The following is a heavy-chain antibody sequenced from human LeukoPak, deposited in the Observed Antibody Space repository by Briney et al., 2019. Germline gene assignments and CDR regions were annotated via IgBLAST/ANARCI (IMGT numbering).Heavy chain of an antibody. CDR1: GGSLSSGSYY. V-gene: IGHV4-61*02. Sequence: SQTLSLTCTVSGGSLSSGSYYWSWIRQPAGGGLEWVGRIYTSGSTNYNPSLKSRLTISVDTSKNQFSLKLASVTAADTAVYYCARTRVEAVAGSVGYYFDYWGQGTLVTVSS. J-gene: IGHJ4*02. D-gene: IGHD6-19*01. CDR2: IYTSGST. CDR3: ARTRVEAVAGSVGYYFDY.